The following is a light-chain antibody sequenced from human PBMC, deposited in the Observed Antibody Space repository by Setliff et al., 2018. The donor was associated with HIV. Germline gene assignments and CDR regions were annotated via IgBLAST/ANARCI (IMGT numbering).Light chain of an antibody. Sequence: QSALTQPPSASGTPGQRVTFSCSGGSSNIGSNTVNWCQQLPGSAPKLLIFANNRRPSGVPDRFSGSRSGTSASLAISGLQSQDESDYYCASWDDSLNGHVFGTGTKVTVL. CDR2: ANN. V-gene: IGLV1-44*01. CDR1: SSNIGSNT. J-gene: IGLJ1*01. CDR3: ASWDDSLNGHV.